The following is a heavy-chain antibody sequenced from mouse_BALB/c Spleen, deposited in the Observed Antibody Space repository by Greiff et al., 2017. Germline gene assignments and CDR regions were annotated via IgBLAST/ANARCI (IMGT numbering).Heavy chain of an antibody. J-gene: IGHJ4*01. V-gene: IGHV14-3*02. CDR3: AERGDYYYGSSYAMDY. CDR1: GFNIKDTY. Sequence: EVQLQQSGAELVKPGASVKLSCTASGFNIKDTYMHWVKQRPEQGLEWIGRIDPANGNTKYDPKFQGKATIPADTSSNTAYLQPSSLTSEDTAVYYCAERGDYYYGSSYAMDYWGQGTSVTVSA. CDR2: IDPANGNT. D-gene: IGHD1-1*01.